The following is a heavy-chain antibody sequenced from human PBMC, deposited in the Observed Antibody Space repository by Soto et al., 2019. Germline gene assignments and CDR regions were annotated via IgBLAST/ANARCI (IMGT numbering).Heavy chain of an antibody. CDR2: IXXSXTX. CDR3: AREPYLPKARNDF. V-gene: IGHV4-30-4*01. Sequence: PSETLSLTSSVSGDSISSADYFWTWIRQSPGMGLXWMXXIXXSXTXXXNXXLKGRLVISIENSKNQFSLRLTSVTAADSAVYFCAREPYLPKARNDFWGQGTLVTASS. J-gene: IGHJ4*02. CDR1: GDSISSADYF.